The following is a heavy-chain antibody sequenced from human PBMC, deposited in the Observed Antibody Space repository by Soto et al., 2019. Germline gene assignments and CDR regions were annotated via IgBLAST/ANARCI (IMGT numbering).Heavy chain of an antibody. CDR1: GFTFSNYA. J-gene: IGHJ4*02. D-gene: IGHD1-1*01. V-gene: IGHV3-30*18. Sequence: GGSLRLSCAASGFTFSNYAMHWVRQAPGKGLEWVALTSYDGNNEYYTDSVKGRFTISRDNSKNTLFLQMNSPRPEDTAVYYCAKDKGVFNWATSYFDYWGQGALVTVS. CDR2: TSYDGNNE. CDR3: AKDKGVFNWATSYFDY.